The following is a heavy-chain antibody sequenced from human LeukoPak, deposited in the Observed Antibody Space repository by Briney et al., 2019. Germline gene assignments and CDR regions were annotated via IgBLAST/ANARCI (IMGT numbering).Heavy chain of an antibody. CDR1: RFTFSTYS. J-gene: IGHJ5*02. CDR2: ISSTSGYI. D-gene: IGHD2-15*01. Sequence: PGGSLRLSCAASRFTFSTYSMDWVRQAPGKGLEWVSSISSTSGYIYYADSVRGRFTISRDNAKNSLYLQMNSLRAEDTAVYYCAKAGGRAQTPFDPWGQGTLVTVSS. V-gene: IGHV3-21*01. CDR3: AKAGGRAQTPFDP.